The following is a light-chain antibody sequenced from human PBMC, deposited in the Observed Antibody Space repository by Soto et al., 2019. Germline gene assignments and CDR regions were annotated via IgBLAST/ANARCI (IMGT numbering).Light chain of an antibody. Sequence: NVLTQSPATLSLSPGERATLSCRASQSVVIYLAWYQQKPGQAPRLLIYDAFQRATGIPARFSGSGSGTDFTLTISSLEPEDSAVYYCQQRSNWSPPFTFGPGTKVEIK. J-gene: IGKJ2*01. V-gene: IGKV3-11*01. CDR2: DAF. CDR3: QQRSNWSPPFT. CDR1: QSVVIY.